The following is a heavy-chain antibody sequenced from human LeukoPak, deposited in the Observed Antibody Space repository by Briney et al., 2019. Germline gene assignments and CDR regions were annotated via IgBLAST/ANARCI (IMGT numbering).Heavy chain of an antibody. J-gene: IGHJ3*02. CDR1: GFTFSSYA. CDR3: AKDIRYQLPRISHAFDI. V-gene: IGHV3-23*01. Sequence: LSGGSLRLSCAASGFTFSSYAMSWVRQAPGKGLEWVSAISGSGGSTYYADSVKGRFTISRDNSKNTLYLQMNSLRAEDTAVYYCAKDIRYQLPRISHAFDIWGQGTMVTVSS. CDR2: ISGSGGST. D-gene: IGHD2-2*01.